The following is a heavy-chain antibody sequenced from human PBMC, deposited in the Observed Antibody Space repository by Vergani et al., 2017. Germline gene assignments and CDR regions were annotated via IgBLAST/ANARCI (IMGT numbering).Heavy chain of an antibody. CDR2: IYSGGST. CDR1: GFTVSSYY. V-gene: IGHV3-53*01. Sequence: EVQLVESGGGLIQPGGSLRLSCAASGFTVSSYYMSWVRQAPGKGLEWVSVIYSGGSTYYADSVKGRITISRDNSKNTLYLQMNSLRAEDTAVYYCARDVRASSGWYRPPEDDWGQGTLVTVSS. D-gene: IGHD6-19*01. CDR3: ARDVRASSGWYRPPEDD. J-gene: IGHJ4*02.